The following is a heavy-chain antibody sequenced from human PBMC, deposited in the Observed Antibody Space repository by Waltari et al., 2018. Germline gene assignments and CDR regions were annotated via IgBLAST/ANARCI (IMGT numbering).Heavy chain of an antibody. D-gene: IGHD2-15*01. CDR3: AKDLRGGNLDY. J-gene: IGHJ4*02. Sequence: QVQLVESGGGVVQPGRSLRLSCAASGFTFSSYGMHWVRQAPGKGLEWVAVIWYDGSNKYYADSVKGRFTISRDNSKNTLYLQMNSLRAEDTAVYYCAKDLRGGNLDYWGQGTLVTVSS. CDR1: GFTFSSYG. V-gene: IGHV3-33*06. CDR2: IWYDGSNK.